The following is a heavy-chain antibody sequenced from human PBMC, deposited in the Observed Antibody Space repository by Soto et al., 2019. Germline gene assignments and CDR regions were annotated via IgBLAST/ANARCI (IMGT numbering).Heavy chain of an antibody. V-gene: IGHV4-59*01. CDR1: GGSISSYY. CDR3: ARDNGRENYYDSSGYWYYFDY. Sequence: QVQLQESGPGLVKPSETLSLTCTVSGGSISSYYWSWIRQPPGKGLEWIGYIYYSGSTNYNPSLTRRVTISVDTSKNQFSLKLSSVTAADTAVYYCARDNGRENYYDSSGYWYYFDYWGQGTLVTVSS. J-gene: IGHJ4*02. D-gene: IGHD3-22*01. CDR2: IYYSGST.